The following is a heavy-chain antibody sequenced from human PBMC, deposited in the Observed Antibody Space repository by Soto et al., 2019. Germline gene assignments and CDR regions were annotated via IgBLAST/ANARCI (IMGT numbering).Heavy chain of an antibody. J-gene: IGHJ4*02. CDR3: AIEGNSYGYFFFDY. Sequence: SETLSLTCAVYGGSFSGYYWSWIRQPPGKGLEWIGEINHSGSTNYNPSLKSRVTISVDTSKNQFSLKLSSVTAADTAVYYCAIEGNSYGYFFFDYWGQGTLVTVSS. V-gene: IGHV4-34*01. CDR2: INHSGST. CDR1: GGSFSGYY. D-gene: IGHD5-18*01.